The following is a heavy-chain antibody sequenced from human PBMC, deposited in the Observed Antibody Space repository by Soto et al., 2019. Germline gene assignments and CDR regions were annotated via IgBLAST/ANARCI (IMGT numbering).Heavy chain of an antibody. D-gene: IGHD1-26*01. V-gene: IGHV3-21*01. Sequence: PGGSLRLSXAASGFTFSGYSMNWVRQAPGKGLEWVSSISSSSSYIYYADSVKGRFTISRDNAKNSLYLQMNSLRAEDTAVYYCARGVGATGAFDIWGQGTMVTVSS. CDR3: ARGVGATGAFDI. CDR1: GFTFSGYS. CDR2: ISSSSSYI. J-gene: IGHJ3*02.